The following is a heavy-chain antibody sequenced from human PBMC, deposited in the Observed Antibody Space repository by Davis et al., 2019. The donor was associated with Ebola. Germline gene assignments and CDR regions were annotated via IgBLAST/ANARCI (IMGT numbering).Heavy chain of an antibody. V-gene: IGHV3-30*18. J-gene: IGHJ6*02. CDR2: ISYDGSNK. CDR1: GFTFSSYG. D-gene: IGHD3-10*01. Sequence: GESLKISCAASGFTFSSYGMHWVRQAPGKGLEWVAVISYDGSNKYYADSVKGRFTISRDNSKNTLYLQMNSLRAEDTAVYYCAKERFSPRGELLTGSPYYYYGMDVWGQGTTVTVSS. CDR3: AKERFSPRGELLTGSPYYYYGMDV.